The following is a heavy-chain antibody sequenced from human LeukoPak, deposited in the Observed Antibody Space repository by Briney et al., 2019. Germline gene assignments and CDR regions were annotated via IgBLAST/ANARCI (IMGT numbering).Heavy chain of an antibody. CDR1: GGSISSYY. CDR3: ARRVAAAGTGDWFDP. V-gene: IGHV4-59*08. D-gene: IGHD6-13*01. CDR2: IYYSGST. Sequence: SETLSLTRTVSGGSISSYYWSWIRQPPGKGLEWIGYIYYSGSTNYNPSLKSRVTISVDTSKNQFSLKLSSVTAADTAVYYCARRVAAAGTGDWFDPWGQGTLVTVSS. J-gene: IGHJ5*02.